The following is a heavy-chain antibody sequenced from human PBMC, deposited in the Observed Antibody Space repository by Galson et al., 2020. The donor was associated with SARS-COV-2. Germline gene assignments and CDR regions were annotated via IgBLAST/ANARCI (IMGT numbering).Heavy chain of an antibody. Sequence: SVTVSCKASGGTFSSYAISWVRQAPGQGLEWLGGIIPLLGIANYAQKFQGRVTITADKSTSTSYMELSSLRSEDTAVYYCARAPYYDCWGGYCYFDYWGQGTLVTVSS. CDR1: GGTFSSYA. CDR3: ARAPYYDCWGGYCYFDY. V-gene: IGHV1-69*10. D-gene: IGHD3-3*01. CDR2: IIPLLGIA. J-gene: IGHJ4*01.